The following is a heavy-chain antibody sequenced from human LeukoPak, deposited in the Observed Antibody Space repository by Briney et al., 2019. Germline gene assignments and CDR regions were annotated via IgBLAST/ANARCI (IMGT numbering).Heavy chain of an antibody. V-gene: IGHV5-51*01. J-gene: IGHJ6*03. CDR2: IYPGDSRT. CDR3: ARHGIFAASSTSFDYYYYMDV. D-gene: IGHD2-2*01. Sequence: PGESLKISCKGSGYTFTNYWIGWVRQMPGKGLEWMAVIYPGDSRTRYNPSFQGQITISADTSINTAYLQWSSLKASDTAMYYCARHGIFAASSTSFDYYYYMDVWGKGTTVTVSS. CDR1: GYTFTNYW.